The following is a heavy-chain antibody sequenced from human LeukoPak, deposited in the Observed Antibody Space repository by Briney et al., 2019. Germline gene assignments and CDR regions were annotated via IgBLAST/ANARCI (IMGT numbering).Heavy chain of an antibody. CDR2: IKEDGSVK. J-gene: IGHJ4*02. V-gene: IGHV3-7*03. CDR3: ARDSTWQLDY. CDR1: GFTFSTHW. Sequence: GGSLRLSCTASGFTFSTHWMTWVRQPPGKGLEWVANIKEDGSVKYYVDSVKGRFTISRDNTKNALYLQMNSLRADDTAVYFSARDSTWQLDYWGQGTLITVSS. D-gene: IGHD5-12*01.